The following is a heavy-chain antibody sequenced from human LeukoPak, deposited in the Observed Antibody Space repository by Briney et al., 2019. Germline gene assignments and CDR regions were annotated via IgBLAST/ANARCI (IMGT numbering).Heavy chain of an antibody. CDR3: ARVQFGGYRHIDY. CDR1: GGSISSSSYY. D-gene: IGHD5-18*01. J-gene: IGHJ4*02. V-gene: IGHV4-39*07. Sequence: SETLSLTCTVSGGSISSSSYYWGWIRQPPGKGLEWIGSIYYSGSTYYSPPLKSRVTISVDTSKNQFSLKLSSVTAADTAVYYCARVQFGGYRHIDYWGQGTLVTVSS. CDR2: IYYSGST.